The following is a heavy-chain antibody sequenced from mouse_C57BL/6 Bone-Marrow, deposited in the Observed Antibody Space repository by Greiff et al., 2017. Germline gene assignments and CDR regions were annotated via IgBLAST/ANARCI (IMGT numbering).Heavy chain of an antibody. D-gene: IGHD2-4*01. CDR2: ISSGGSYT. CDR3: ARHTMITAWFAY. CDR1: GFTFSSYG. Sequence: DVMLVESGGDLVKPGGSLKLSCAASGFTFSSYGMSWVRQTPDKRLEWVATISSGGSYTYYPDSVKGRFTISRDNAKNTLYLQMSSLKSEDTAMYYCARHTMITAWFAYWGQGTLVTVSA. V-gene: IGHV5-6*02. J-gene: IGHJ3*01.